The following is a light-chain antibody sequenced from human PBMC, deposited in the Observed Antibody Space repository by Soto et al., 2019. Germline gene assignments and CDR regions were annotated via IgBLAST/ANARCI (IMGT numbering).Light chain of an antibody. CDR3: GSFTRSSTYV. Sequence: QSVRSHPASGSWSPRHSSPISCTGTSSDVGRYNYVSWYQQPPGKAPKLTIYDVSSRPSGVSSRFSGSKSGNTASLTISGLQAEDEADYYCGSFTRSSTYVFGTGTKVTVL. V-gene: IGLV2-14*03. CDR1: SSDVGRYNY. CDR2: DVS. J-gene: IGLJ1*01.